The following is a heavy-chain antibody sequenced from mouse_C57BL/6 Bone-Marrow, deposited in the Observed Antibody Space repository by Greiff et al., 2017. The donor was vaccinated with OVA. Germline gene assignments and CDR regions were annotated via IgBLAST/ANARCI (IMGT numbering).Heavy chain of an antibody. V-gene: IGHV1-82*01. CDR2: IYPGDGDT. J-gene: IGHJ2*01. CDR1: GYAFSSSW. CDR3: ARSYYYGSKRRYFDY. Sequence: QVQLQQSGPELVKPGASVKISCKASGYAFSSSWMNWVKQRPGKGLEWIGRIYPGDGDTNYNGKFKGKATLTADKSSSTAYMQLSSLTSEDSAVYFCARSYYYGSKRRYFDYWGQGTTLTVSS. D-gene: IGHD1-1*01.